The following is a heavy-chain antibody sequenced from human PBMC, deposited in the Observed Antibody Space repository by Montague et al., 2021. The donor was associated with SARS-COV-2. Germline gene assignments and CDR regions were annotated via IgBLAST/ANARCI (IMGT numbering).Heavy chain of an antibody. D-gene: IGHD3-16*01. Sequence: ETLSLTCTVSGGSISSYYWSWIRQPPGKGLEWIGYIYYSGSTNCNPSLKSRVTISVDTSKNQFSLKLSSVTATDTAVYYCAGGFDYWGQGTLVTVSS. J-gene: IGHJ4*02. CDR3: AGGFDY. V-gene: IGHV4-59*01. CDR1: GGSISSYY. CDR2: IYYSGST.